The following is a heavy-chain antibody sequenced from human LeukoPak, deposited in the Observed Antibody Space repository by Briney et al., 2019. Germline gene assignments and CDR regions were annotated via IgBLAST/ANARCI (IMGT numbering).Heavy chain of an antibody. J-gene: IGHJ3*02. CDR2: IHSDGSST. V-gene: IGHV3-74*01. D-gene: IGHD2-21*02. CDR1: GFTFSSYW. CDR3: ARAPAPNCGGDCYPGVFDI. Sequence: PGGSLRLSCAASGFTFSSYWMHWVRHAPGKGLVWLSRIHSDGSSTSYADSVKGRFTISRDNAKNTVYLQMNSLRAEDTAVYYCARAPAPNCGGDCYPGVFDIWGQGTMVTVSS.